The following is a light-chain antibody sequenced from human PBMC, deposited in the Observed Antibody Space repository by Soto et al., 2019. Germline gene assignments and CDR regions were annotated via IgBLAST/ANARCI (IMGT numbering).Light chain of an antibody. CDR2: GAS. Sequence: EIVLTQSPGTLSLSPGERATLSCRASQSVRSNYLAWYQQKPGQGPRLLISGASSRATGIPDRFSGSGSGTDFTLTISRLEPEDFVVYYCQQYGSSPWTFGQGTKVEIK. CDR3: QQYGSSPWT. J-gene: IGKJ1*01. CDR1: QSVRSNY. V-gene: IGKV3-20*01.